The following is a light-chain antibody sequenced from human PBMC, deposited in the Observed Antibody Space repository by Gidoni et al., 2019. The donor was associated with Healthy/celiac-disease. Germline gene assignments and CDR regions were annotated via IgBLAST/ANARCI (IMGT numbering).Light chain of an antibody. CDR2: GAS. V-gene: IGKV3-20*01. J-gene: IGKJ1*01. CDR1: QSVSSSD. CDR3: QQYGSSPWT. Sequence: EIVLTQSPGTLSLSPGERATLSGRARQSVSSSDLAWYQQKPGQAPRLLIYGASSRATGIPDRFSGSGSGTDFTLTISRLEPEDFAVYYCQQYGSSPWTFGPGTKVEIK.